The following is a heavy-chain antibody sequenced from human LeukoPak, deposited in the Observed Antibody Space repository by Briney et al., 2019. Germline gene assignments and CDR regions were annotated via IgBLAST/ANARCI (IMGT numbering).Heavy chain of an antibody. CDR3: ARADTTSHDAFAI. CDR1: GDSISSGAYY. D-gene: IGHD2/OR15-2a*01. CDR2: IYYNGST. Sequence: SETLSLTCTVSGDSISSGAYYWSWIRQHPGKGLEWIGYIYYNGSTVYSPFLKSRVTISDDTSKNHFSLNLSSVTAADTAVYYCARADTTSHDAFAIWGQGTMVTVSA. V-gene: IGHV4-31*03. J-gene: IGHJ3*02.